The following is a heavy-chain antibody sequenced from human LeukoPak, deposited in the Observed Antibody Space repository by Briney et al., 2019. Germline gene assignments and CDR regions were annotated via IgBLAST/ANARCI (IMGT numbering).Heavy chain of an antibody. J-gene: IGHJ3*02. CDR2: IYTSGST. D-gene: IGHD2-15*01. CDR1: GGSISSYY. CDR3: ARATPDIVVVVSSHHDAFDI. Sequence: PSETLSLTCTVSGGSISSYYWSWIRQPAGKGLEWIGSIYTSGSTNYDPSLKSRVTMSVDTSKNQFSLKLSSVTAADTAVYYCARATPDIVVVVSSHHDAFDIWGQGTMVTVAS. V-gene: IGHV4-4*07.